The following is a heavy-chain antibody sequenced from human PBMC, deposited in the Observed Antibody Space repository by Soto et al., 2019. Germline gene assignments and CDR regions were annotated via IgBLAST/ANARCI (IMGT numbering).Heavy chain of an antibody. D-gene: IGHD5-18*01. CDR1: GYTFTSYA. CDR2: INAGNGNT. Sequence: ASVKVSCKASGYTFTSYAMHWVRQAPGQRLEWMGWINAGNGNTKYSQKFQGRVTITRDTSASTAYMELSSLRSEDTAVYYCARDQADTEYYYYYYMDVWGKGTTVTVSS. CDR3: ARDQADTEYYYYYYMDV. J-gene: IGHJ6*03. V-gene: IGHV1-3*01.